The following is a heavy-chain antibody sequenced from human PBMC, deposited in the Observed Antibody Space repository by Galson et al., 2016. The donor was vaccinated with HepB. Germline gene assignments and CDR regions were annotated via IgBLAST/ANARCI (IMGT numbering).Heavy chain of an antibody. J-gene: IGHJ6*02. D-gene: IGHD3-10*01. CDR3: ARDHGYDYGLGVGWFYYGLDV. CDR1: GFTFSNYA. Sequence: SLRLSCAASGFTFSNYAMHWVRQAPGKGPEWVALISSDGNYKYYADSVKGRFTISRDISKNTLYLQINSLRAEDTAVYYCARDHGYDYGLGVGWFYYGLDVWGQGTTVTVS. V-gene: IGHV3-30*04. CDR2: ISSDGNYK.